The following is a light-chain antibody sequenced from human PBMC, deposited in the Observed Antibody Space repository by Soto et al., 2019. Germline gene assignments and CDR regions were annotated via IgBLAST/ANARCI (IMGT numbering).Light chain of an antibody. Sequence: SYERTQAGSVTVSTGQTVRISFRGENIETKSVHWYQQRPGQAPDLVVFDDYARPSGIPERFSGSNSGTTATLTISRVDAGDEGDYYCQVWDSSSDYVFGSGTKVTVL. CDR1: NIETKS. J-gene: IGLJ1*01. V-gene: IGLV3-21*02. CDR3: QVWDSSSDYV. CDR2: DDY.